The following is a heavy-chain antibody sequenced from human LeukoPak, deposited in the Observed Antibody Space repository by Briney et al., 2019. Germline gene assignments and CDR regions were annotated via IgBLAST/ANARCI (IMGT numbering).Heavy chain of an antibody. CDR3: ARDNSVGDVAWWFDP. CDR2: INPSGSST. V-gene: IGHV1-46*01. D-gene: IGHD1-26*01. Sequence: ASVKVSCKASGYSFTSHYMHWVRQAPGQGLEWLGLINPSGSSTLYAQKFQGRVTMTRDMSTTTDYMELSSLRSEDTAFYYCARDNSVGDVAWWFDPWGQGTLVTVSS. J-gene: IGHJ5*02. CDR1: GYSFTSHY.